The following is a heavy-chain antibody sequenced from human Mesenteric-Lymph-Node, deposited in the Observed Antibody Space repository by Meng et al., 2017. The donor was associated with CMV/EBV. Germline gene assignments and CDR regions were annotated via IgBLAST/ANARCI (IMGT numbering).Heavy chain of an antibody. CDR1: GGSFSCYY. Sequence: QGKLHQWGAGLLKSSGTLSVTCTVYGGSFSCYYWNWIRQSPEKGREWSGEINHSGSTTYNPSFTSRIIISVDTSTNQISLNMSSVTAADTAVYYCARGSSYDILTGYFDYWGQGALVTVSS. V-gene: IGHV4-34*01. CDR2: INHSGST. J-gene: IGHJ4*02. D-gene: IGHD3-9*01. CDR3: ARGSSYDILTGYFDY.